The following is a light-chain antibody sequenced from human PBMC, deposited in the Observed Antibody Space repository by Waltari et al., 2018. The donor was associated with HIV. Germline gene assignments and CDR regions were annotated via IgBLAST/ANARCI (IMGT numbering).Light chain of an antibody. CDR1: NSDIGSYDY. CDR3: SSFADRDGFYVL. V-gene: IGLV2-8*01. J-gene: IGLJ2*01. CDR2: AVT. Sequence: QSALTQPPSASGSPGQSVTLPCTGSNSDIGSYDYVSWYQLHPGKAPKLVISAVTKRPSGVSDRFSGSKSANTAFLTVSGLQAEDEADDYCSSFADRDGFYVLFGGGTRLTVL.